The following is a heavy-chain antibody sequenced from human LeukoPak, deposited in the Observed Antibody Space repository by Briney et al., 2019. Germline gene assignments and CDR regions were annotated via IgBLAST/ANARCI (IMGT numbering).Heavy chain of an antibody. J-gene: IGHJ4*02. CDR2: ISGGGGT. CDR3: ARGFHSYGLSYYFDY. CDR1: DFKIRNYY. Sequence: GGSLRLSCAASDFKIRNYYISWVRQAPGKGLEWVSVISGGGGTSYSDSVKGRFTISRHTSKNTVFLQMNKLRVEDTAVYFCARGFHSYGLSYYFDYWGQGTGVTVSS. D-gene: IGHD5-18*01. V-gene: IGHV3-53*01.